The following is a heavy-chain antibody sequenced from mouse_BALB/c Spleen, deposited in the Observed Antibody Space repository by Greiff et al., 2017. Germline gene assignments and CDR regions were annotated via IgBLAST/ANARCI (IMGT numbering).Heavy chain of an antibody. CDR2: ISSGGST. CDR3: ALIYYDYDDDGGFDY. V-gene: IGHV5-6-5*01. Sequence: EVQGVESGGGLVKPGGSLKLSCAASGFTFSSYAMSWVRQTPEKRLEWVASISSGGSTYYPDSVKGRFTISRDNARNILYLQMSSLRSEDTAMYYCALIYYDYDDDGGFDYWGQGTTLTVSS. J-gene: IGHJ2*01. CDR1: GFTFSSYA. D-gene: IGHD2-4*01.